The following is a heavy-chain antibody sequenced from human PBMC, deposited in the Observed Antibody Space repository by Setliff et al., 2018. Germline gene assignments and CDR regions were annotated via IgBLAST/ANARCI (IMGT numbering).Heavy chain of an antibody. D-gene: IGHD6-19*01. V-gene: IGHV1-69*05. CDR3: ATRPGIAVAGFDH. CDR2: IIPISGSP. Sequence: GASVKVSCKASGGTFSIYDITWVRQAPGQGLEWMGGIIPISGSPNYAQKFQGRVTITTDTSASTAYMELSSLRSEDTAVYYCATRPGIAVAGFDHWGQGTLVTVSS. J-gene: IGHJ4*02. CDR1: GGTFSIYD.